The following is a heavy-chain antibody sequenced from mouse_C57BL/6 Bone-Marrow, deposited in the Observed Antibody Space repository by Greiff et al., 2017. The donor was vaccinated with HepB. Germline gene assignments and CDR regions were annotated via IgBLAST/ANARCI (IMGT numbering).Heavy chain of an antibody. CDR2: IRNKANGYTT. D-gene: IGHD2-1*01. CDR3: ARGGNYALFLAY. Sequence: EVKVEESGGGLVQPGGSLSLSCAASGFTFTDYYMSWVRQPPGKALEWLGFIRNKANGYTTEYSASVKGRFTISRDNSQSILYLQMNALRAEDRATYYCARGGNYALFLAYWGQGTLVTVSA. V-gene: IGHV7-3*01. J-gene: IGHJ3*01. CDR1: GFTFTDYY.